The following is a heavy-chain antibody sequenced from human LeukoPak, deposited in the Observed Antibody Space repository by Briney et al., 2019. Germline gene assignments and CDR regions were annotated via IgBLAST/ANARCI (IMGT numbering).Heavy chain of an antibody. Sequence: ASVKVSCKASGYTFTGYYMYWVRQAPGQGLEWMGWINPNSGGTNYGQKFQGRVTMTRDTSISTAYMEVSRLRSDDTAVYYCARELYGDSSIDHWGQGTLVTVSS. CDR2: INPNSGGT. D-gene: IGHD4-23*01. V-gene: IGHV1-2*02. CDR3: ARELYGDSSIDH. J-gene: IGHJ4*02. CDR1: GYTFTGYY.